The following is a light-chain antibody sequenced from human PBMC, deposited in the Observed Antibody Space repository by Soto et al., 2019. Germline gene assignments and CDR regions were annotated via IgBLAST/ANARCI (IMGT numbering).Light chain of an antibody. Sequence: EIVLTQSPATLSVSPGEIATLSCRASQSVSSYLAWYQQEPGQAPRLLLYDTSNRATGIPARFSGSGSGTDFTLTIRSLEPEDFAVYYCQQRSNWVTFGQGTRLEIK. CDR1: QSVSSY. J-gene: IGKJ5*01. CDR3: QQRSNWVT. CDR2: DTS. V-gene: IGKV3-11*01.